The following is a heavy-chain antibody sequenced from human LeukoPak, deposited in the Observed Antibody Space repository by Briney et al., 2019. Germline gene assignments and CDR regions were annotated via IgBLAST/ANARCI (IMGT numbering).Heavy chain of an antibody. CDR3: AKDREGRGYNYGTFFDS. CDR1: GFTFGSYG. Sequence: GRSLRLSCAASGFTFGSYGMHWVRQAPGKGLELVASISYDGSEIYYAESVKGRFTISRDNSKQTLYIQMNSLRAEDTAVYSCAKDREGRGYNYGTFFDSWGQGTLVTVSS. D-gene: IGHD5-18*01. V-gene: IGHV3-30*18. CDR2: ISYDGSEI. J-gene: IGHJ4*02.